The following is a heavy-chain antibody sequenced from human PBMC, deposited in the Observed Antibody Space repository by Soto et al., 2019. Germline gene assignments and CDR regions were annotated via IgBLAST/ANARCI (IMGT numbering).Heavy chain of an antibody. CDR2: MNPNSGNT. CDR1: GYTFTSYD. CDR3: ARVLGGYDFWSGYYPDYYYYYMDV. V-gene: IGHV1-8*01. D-gene: IGHD3-3*01. J-gene: IGHJ6*03. Sequence: ASVEVSCKASGYTFTSYDINWVRQATGQGLEWMGWMNPNSGNTGYAQKFQGRVTMTRNTSISTAYMELSSLRSEDTAVYYCARVLGGYDFWSGYYPDYYYYYMDVWGKGTTVTVSS.